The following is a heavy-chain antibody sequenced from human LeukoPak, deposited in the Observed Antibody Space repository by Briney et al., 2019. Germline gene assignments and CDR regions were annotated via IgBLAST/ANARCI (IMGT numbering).Heavy chain of an antibody. CDR2: INHSGST. Sequence: PSETLSLTCAVYGGSFSGYYWSWIRQPPGKGLEWIGEINHSGSTNYNPSLKSRVTISVDTSKNQFSLKLSSVTAADTAVYYCARLAYDSMGYYYYYYMDVWGKGTTVTVSS. V-gene: IGHV4-34*01. D-gene: IGHD3-22*01. J-gene: IGHJ6*03. CDR1: GGSFSGYY. CDR3: ARLAYDSMGYYYYYYMDV.